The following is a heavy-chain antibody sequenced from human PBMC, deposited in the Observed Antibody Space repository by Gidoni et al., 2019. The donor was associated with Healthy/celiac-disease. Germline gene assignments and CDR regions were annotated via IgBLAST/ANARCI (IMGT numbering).Heavy chain of an antibody. D-gene: IGHD2-21*02. Sequence: EVQLVESGGGLVQPGGSLRLSCAASGFTFSSYWMSWVRQAPGKGLEWVANIKQDGSEKYYVDSMKGRFTISRDNAKNSLYLQMNSLRAEDTAVYYCARARYCGGDCYYDYWGQGTLVTVSS. J-gene: IGHJ4*02. CDR2: IKQDGSEK. V-gene: IGHV3-7*01. CDR1: GFTFSSYW. CDR3: ARARYCGGDCYYDY.